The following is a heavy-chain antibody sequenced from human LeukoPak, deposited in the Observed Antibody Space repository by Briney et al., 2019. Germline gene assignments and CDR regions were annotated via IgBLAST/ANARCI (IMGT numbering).Heavy chain of an antibody. Sequence: GGSLRLSCAASGFTVSSNYMSWVRQAPGKGLEWVSVIYSGGNTYYADSVKGRFTISRDNAKNSLYLQMNSLRAEDTAVYYCARDLKVEQWLAYDYWGQGTLVTVSS. CDR2: IYSGGNT. V-gene: IGHV3-53*01. J-gene: IGHJ4*02. CDR1: GFTVSSNY. CDR3: ARDLKVEQWLAYDY. D-gene: IGHD6-19*01.